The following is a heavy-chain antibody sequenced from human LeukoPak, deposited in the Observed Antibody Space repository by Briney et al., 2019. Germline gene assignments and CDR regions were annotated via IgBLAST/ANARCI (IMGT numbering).Heavy chain of an antibody. CDR2: ISSSGSTI. J-gene: IGHJ6*03. Sequence: AGGSLRLSCAASGFTFSSYEMNWVRQAPGKGLEWVSYISSSGSTIYYADSVKGRFTISRDNAKNSLYLQMNSLRAEDTAVYYCARDRTDYIDVWGKGITVTVSS. CDR1: GFTFSSYE. V-gene: IGHV3-48*03. CDR3: ARDRTDYIDV. D-gene: IGHD1-1*01.